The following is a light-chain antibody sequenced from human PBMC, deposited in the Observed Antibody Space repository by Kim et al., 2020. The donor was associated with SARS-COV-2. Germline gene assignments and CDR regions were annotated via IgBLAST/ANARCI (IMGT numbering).Light chain of an antibody. CDR3: QQRTTWPLT. V-gene: IGKV3-11*01. CDR1: QSVSTS. J-gene: IGKJ5*01. CDR2: DAS. Sequence: LSPGEKATLSCTARQSVSTSLACYQQKPGQSPRLFIYDASNRATGSPARFSGSGSGTDFTLTISSLEPEDFAVYYCQQRTTWPLTFGQGTRLEIK.